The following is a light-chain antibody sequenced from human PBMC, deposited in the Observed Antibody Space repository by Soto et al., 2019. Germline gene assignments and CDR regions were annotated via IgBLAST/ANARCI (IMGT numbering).Light chain of an antibody. Sequence: QSALTQPASGSGSLGQSITLSCTGSGGDIGAYNYVSWYQQDPGKAPKLIVYGVTHRPSGVSSRFSASKSSYTSSLTISALQAEDEADYYCSSFTTTYFYVFGPGTKVTVL. CDR3: SSFTTTYFYV. V-gene: IGLV2-14*01. J-gene: IGLJ1*01. CDR2: GVT. CDR1: GGDIGAYNY.